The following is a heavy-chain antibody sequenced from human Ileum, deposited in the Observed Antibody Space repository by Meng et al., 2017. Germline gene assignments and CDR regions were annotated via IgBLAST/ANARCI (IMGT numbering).Heavy chain of an antibody. CDR1: GFNVSSNY. CDR2: IQSGGTT. V-gene: IGHV3-66*02. Sequence: GALRLSCAASGFNVSSNYMSWVRQAPGKGLEWVSVIQSGGTTYYADSVKGRFTISRDSSKNTIHLQMNSLRAEDTAVYYCAKDPGYGLGTYYGDYWGQGTLVTVSS. J-gene: IGHJ4*02. CDR3: AKDPGYGLGTYYGDY. D-gene: IGHD3-10*01.